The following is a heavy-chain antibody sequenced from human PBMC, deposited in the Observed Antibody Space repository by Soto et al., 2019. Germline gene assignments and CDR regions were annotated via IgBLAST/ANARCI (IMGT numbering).Heavy chain of an antibody. CDR3: AKDFVGVGSGSYWLLADY. Sequence: EVQLLESGGGLVQPGGSLRLSCAASGFTFSSYAMSWVRQAPGKGLEWVSAISGSGGSTYYADSVKGRFTISRDNSKNTLYLQMNSLRAEDTPVYYCAKDFVGVGSGSYWLLADYWGQGTLVTVSS. D-gene: IGHD3-10*01. CDR1: GFTFSSYA. J-gene: IGHJ4*02. V-gene: IGHV3-23*01. CDR2: ISGSGGST.